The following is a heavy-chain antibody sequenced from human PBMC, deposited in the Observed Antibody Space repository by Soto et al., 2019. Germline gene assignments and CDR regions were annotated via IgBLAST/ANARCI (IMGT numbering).Heavy chain of an antibody. J-gene: IGHJ3*02. CDR2: IYYSGST. D-gene: IGHD4-17*01. V-gene: IGHV4-59*08. CDR3: ARQGEDYYGEGAFDI. CDR1: GGSISSYY. Sequence: SETLSLTCTVSGGSISSYYWSWIRQPPGKGLEWIGYIYYSGSTNYNPSLKSRVTISVDTSKNQFSLKLSSVTAADTAVYYCARQGEDYYGEGAFDIWGQGTMVTVSS.